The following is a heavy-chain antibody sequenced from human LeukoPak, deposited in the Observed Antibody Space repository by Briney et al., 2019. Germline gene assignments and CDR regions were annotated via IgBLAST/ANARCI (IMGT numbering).Heavy chain of an antibody. CDR3: AKDIFPYYYDSSGYNPSSTFDY. CDR2: ISSNGGST. D-gene: IGHD3-22*01. V-gene: IGHV3-64*01. Sequence: GGSLRLSCAASGFTFSSYAMHWVRQAPGKGLEYVSAISSNGGSTYYANSVKGSFTISRDNAKNSLYLQMNSLRAEDTALYYCAKDIFPYYYDSSGYNPSSTFDYWGQGTLVTVSS. CDR1: GFTFSSYA. J-gene: IGHJ4*02.